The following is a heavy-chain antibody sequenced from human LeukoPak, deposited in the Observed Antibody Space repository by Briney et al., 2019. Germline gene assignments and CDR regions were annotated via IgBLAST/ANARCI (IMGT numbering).Heavy chain of an antibody. J-gene: IGHJ4*02. Sequence: GGSLRLSCAASGFTFSSYGMHWVRQAPGKGLEWVAFIRYDGSNKYYADSVKGRFTISRDNSKNTLYLQMNSLRAEDTAVYYCAKDRGPYDSSGYLAYCGQGTLVTVSS. D-gene: IGHD3-22*01. V-gene: IGHV3-30*02. CDR3: AKDRGPYDSSGYLAY. CDR1: GFTFSSYG. CDR2: IRYDGSNK.